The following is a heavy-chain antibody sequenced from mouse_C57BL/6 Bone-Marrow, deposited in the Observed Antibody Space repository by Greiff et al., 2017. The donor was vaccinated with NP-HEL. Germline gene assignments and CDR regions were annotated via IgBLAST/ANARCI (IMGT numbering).Heavy chain of an antibody. CDR2: IYPRSGNT. Sequence: VQRVESGAELARPGASVKLSCKASGYTFTSYGISWVKQRTGQGLEWIGEIYPRSGNTYYNEKFKGKATLTADKSSSTAYMELRSLTSEDSAVYFCAREEGDYWGQGTTLTVSS. V-gene: IGHV1-81*01. J-gene: IGHJ2*01. CDR1: GYTFTSYG. CDR3: AREEGDY.